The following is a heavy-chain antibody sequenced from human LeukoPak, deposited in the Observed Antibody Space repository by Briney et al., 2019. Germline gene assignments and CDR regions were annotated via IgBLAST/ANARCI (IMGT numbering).Heavy chain of an antibody. CDR3: ARHVVPVEMATITSLDNWFDP. V-gene: IGHV4-39*01. CDR1: GGSISSGSYY. CDR2: INHSGST. D-gene: IGHD5-24*01. J-gene: IGHJ5*02. Sequence: SETLSLTCTVSGGSISSGSYYWGWIRQPPGKGLEWIGEINHSGSTYYNPSLKSRVTISVDTSKNQFSLKLSSVTAADTAVYYCARHVVPVEMATITSLDNWFDPWGQGTLVTVSS.